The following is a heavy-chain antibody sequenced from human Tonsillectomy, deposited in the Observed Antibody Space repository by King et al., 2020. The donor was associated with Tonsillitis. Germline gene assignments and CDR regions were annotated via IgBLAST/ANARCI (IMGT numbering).Heavy chain of an antibody. Sequence: QLVQSGAEVKKPGSSVKVSCKASGGTFSSYAISWVRQAPGQGLEWLGRIIPILDIANYAQKFQGRVSITADKSTSTAYMELSGLRSEDTAVYYCARGTDCGDCSCYRNFYWYFDLWGRGALVTVSS. CDR3: ARGTDCGDCSCYRNFYWYFDL. D-gene: IGHD2-15*01. CDR2: IIPILDIA. CDR1: GGTFSSYA. V-gene: IGHV1-69*09. J-gene: IGHJ2*01.